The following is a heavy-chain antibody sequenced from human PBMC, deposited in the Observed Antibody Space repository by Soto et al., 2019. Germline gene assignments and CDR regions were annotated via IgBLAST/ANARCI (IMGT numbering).Heavy chain of an antibody. CDR3: ARGPNSSGRYTRHNWFDP. J-gene: IGHJ5*02. Sequence: ETLSLTCAVYGGSFSGYYWGWIRQPPGKGLEWIGEINHSGSTNYNPSLKSRVTISVDTSKNQFSLKLSSVTAADTAVYYCARGPNSSGRYTRHNWFDPWRQGTLVTVSS. V-gene: IGHV4-34*01. D-gene: IGHD6-19*01. CDR1: GGSFSGYY. CDR2: INHSGST.